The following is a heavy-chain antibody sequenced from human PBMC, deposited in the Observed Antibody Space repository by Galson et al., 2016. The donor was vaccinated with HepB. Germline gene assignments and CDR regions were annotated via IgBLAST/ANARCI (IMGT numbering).Heavy chain of an antibody. J-gene: IGHJ6*02. CDR3: ARPLTGSYDFLGASYNHYAMDV. CDR2: IYPGDFDI. D-gene: IGHD3-3*01. CDR1: GYTFDTYW. V-gene: IGHV5-51*01. Sequence: QSGAEVKKPGESLKISCRGSGYTFDTYWIGWVRQMPGKGLEWMGIIYPGDFDIRYSPPFQGQVTISVDKSISTAYLQWSSLTASDSAMYYCARPLTGSYDFLGASYNHYAMDVWGQGTTVTVS.